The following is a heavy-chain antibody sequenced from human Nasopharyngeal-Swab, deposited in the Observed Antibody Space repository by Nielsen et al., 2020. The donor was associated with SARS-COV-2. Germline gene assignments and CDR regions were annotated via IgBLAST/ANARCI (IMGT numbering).Heavy chain of an antibody. D-gene: IGHD3-3*01. V-gene: IGHV3-49*03. CDR2: IRSKAYGGTT. Sequence: GGSLRLSCTASGFTFGDYAMSWFRQAPGKGLEWVGFIRSKAYGGTTEYAASVKGRFTISRDDSKSIAYLQMNSLKTEDTAVYYCTRNDFWSGYYTDYWGQGTLDTVSS. J-gene: IGHJ4*02. CDR3: TRNDFWSGYYTDY. CDR1: GFTFGDYA.